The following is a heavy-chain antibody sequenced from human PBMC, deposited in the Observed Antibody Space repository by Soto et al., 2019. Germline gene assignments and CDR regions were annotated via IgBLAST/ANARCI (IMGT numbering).Heavy chain of an antibody. D-gene: IGHD3-22*01. CDR1: GYSFTSYW. CDR2: IYPGDSDT. V-gene: IGHV5-51*01. J-gene: IGHJ3*02. Sequence: PGESLKISCKGSGYSFTSYWIGWVRQMPGKGLEWMGIIYPGDSDTRYSPSLQGQVTISADKSISTAYLQWSSLKASDTAMYYCASTYYYDSSGYPRLGGEAFDIWGQGKMVTVSS. CDR3: ASTYYYDSSGYPRLGGEAFDI.